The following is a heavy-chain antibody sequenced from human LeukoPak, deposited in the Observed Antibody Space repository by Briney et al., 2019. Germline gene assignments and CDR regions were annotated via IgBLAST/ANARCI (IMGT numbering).Heavy chain of an antibody. CDR1: GGSFSGYY. CDR2: INHSGST. Sequence: SETLSLTCAVYGGSFSGYYWSWIRQPPGKGLEWIGEINHSGSTNYNPSLKSRVTMSVDTSKNQFSLKLSSVTAADTAVYYCARSGWLPRSGWFDPWGQGTLVTVSS. J-gene: IGHJ5*02. CDR3: ARSGWLPRSGWFDP. D-gene: IGHD5-24*01. V-gene: IGHV4-34*01.